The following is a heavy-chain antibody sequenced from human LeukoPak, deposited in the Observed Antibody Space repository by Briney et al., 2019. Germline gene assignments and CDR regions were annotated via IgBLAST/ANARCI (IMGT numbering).Heavy chain of an antibody. J-gene: IGHJ5*02. Sequence: ASVKVSCKASGYTFTDYFIHWVRQAPGQGLEWMGWINPNSGGTNYAQKFQGRVTMTSDTSISTGYIGLSRLRSDDTAVYYCARVSRLQGWFDPWGQGTLVTVSS. CDR2: INPNSGGT. CDR1: GYTFTDYF. V-gene: IGHV1-2*02. D-gene: IGHD2-15*01. CDR3: ARVSRLQGWFDP.